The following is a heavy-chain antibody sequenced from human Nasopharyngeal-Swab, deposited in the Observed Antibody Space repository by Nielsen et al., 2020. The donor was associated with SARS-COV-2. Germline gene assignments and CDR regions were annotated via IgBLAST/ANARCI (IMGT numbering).Heavy chain of an antibody. Sequence: ASVKVSCKASGYTFTSYDINWVRQATGQGLEWMGWMNPNSGNTGYAQKFQGRVTMTRNTSISTAYMELSSLRSEDTAVYYCARVGDSSGYYYDDAFDIWAKGQWSPSLQ. J-gene: IGHJ3*02. V-gene: IGHV1-8*01. CDR3: ARVGDSSGYYYDDAFDI. CDR2: MNPNSGNT. D-gene: IGHD3-22*01. CDR1: GYTFTSYD.